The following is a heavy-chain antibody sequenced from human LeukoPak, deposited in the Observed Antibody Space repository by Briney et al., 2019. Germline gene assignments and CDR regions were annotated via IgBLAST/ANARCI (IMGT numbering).Heavy chain of an antibody. CDR3: ARDISSGWLISIDY. D-gene: IGHD6-19*01. CDR2: IYTSGST. J-gene: IGHJ4*02. V-gene: IGHV4-4*07. Sequence: PSETLSLTCTVSGGSISSYYWSWIRQPAGKGLEWIGRIYTSGSTNYNPSLKSRVTMSVDTSKNQFSLKLSSVTAADTAVYYCARDISSGWLISIDYWGQGTLVTVSS. CDR1: GGSISSYY.